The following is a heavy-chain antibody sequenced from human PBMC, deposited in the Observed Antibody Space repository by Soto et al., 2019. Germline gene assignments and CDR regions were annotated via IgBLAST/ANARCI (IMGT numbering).Heavy chain of an antibody. CDR1: GFTFSSFG. CDR3: ARAAWCYRLWSGYYPSRNGMDV. D-gene: IGHD3-3*01. J-gene: IGHJ6*02. Sequence: PGGSLRLSCAASGFTFSSFGMHWDRQAPGEGLEWVSLIWYDGSKKSYGDSVKGRFTISRDNSRNTAYLQMNSLRADDTAVYYCARAAWCYRLWSGYYPSRNGMDVWVQGTTVIVS. V-gene: IGHV3-33*01. CDR2: IWYDGSKK.